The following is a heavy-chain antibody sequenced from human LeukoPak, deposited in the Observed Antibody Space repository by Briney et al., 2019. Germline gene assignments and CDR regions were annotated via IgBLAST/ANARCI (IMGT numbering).Heavy chain of an antibody. V-gene: IGHV3-64*01. J-gene: IGHJ4*02. CDR3: ARDNWGSDY. Sequence: GGPLRLSCVVSGFTFSSYAIHWVRQAPGKGLEYVSAISSNGGSTHYANSVKGRFTISKDNSKNTLYLQMGSLRAEDTAVYYCARDNWGSDYWGQGTLVTVPS. D-gene: IGHD7-27*01. CDR2: ISSNGGST. CDR1: GFTFSSYA.